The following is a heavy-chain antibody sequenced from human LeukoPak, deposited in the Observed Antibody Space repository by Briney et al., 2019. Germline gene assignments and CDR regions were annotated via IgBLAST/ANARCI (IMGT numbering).Heavy chain of an antibody. CDR1: GGSISSYY. J-gene: IGHJ4*02. CDR2: ISHSGST. V-gene: IGHV4-59*08. Sequence: PSETLSLTCTVSGGSISSYYWSWIRQPPGEGLEWIGYISHSGSTKYNSSLKSRAIISSDTSKNQFSLKLSSVTAADTALYYCARLRDGDYGGYFDYWGRGTLVTASS. D-gene: IGHD4-23*01. CDR3: ARLRDGDYGGYFDY.